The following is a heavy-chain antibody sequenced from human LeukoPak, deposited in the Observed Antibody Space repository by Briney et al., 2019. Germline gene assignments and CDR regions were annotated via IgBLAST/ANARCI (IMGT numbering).Heavy chain of an antibody. D-gene: IGHD4-11*01. CDR3: ARALGTVTTSIPGFDY. CDR2: IYHSGST. J-gene: IGHJ4*02. Sequence: PSQTLSLTCTVSGGSISSGDYYWSWIRQPPGKGLEWIGYIYHSGSTYYNPSLKSRVTISVDRSKNQFSLKLSSVTAADTAVYYCARALGTVTTSIPGFDYWGQGTLVTVSS. CDR1: GGSISSGDYY. V-gene: IGHV4-30-2*01.